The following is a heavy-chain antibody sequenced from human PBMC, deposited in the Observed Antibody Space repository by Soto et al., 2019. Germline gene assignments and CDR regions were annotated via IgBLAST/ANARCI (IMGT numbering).Heavy chain of an antibody. J-gene: IGHJ6*02. CDR2: INHSGST. CDR3: ARGRRCTGALCYVIAKKNAHRLDV. CDR1: NGSFNGYY. Sequence: SETLSLTCAVFNGSFNGYYWSWIRQPPGKGLEGIGEINHSGSTNYNPSLKSRVTISQDTSKNQLSLKVTSVTAPDTAVYYCARGRRCTGALCYVIAKKNAHRLDVCGQGTPVTASS. V-gene: IGHV4-34*01. D-gene: IGHD2-8*02.